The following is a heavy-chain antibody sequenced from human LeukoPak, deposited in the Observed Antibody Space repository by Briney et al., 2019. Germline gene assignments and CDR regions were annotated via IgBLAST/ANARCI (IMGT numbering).Heavy chain of an antibody. J-gene: IGHJ4*02. V-gene: IGHV3-7*01. CDR1: GFTFSRYW. CDR3: ARDSSGSYDF. Sequence: GGSLRLSCAASGFTFSRYWMSWVRQAPGKGLEWVANVKQDGSDKYYVDSVKGRFTISRDNAKNSLYLQMNSLGADDTAVYYCARDSSGSYDFWGQGTLVTVSS. CDR2: VKQDGSDK. D-gene: IGHD3-10*01.